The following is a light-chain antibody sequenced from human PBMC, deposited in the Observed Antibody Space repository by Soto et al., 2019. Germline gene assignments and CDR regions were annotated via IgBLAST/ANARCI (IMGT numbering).Light chain of an antibody. CDR2: WAS. J-gene: IGKJ1*01. CDR3: QQYYSTPQT. V-gene: IGKV4-1*01. Sequence: DIVMTQSPDSLAVSLGERATINCKSSQSIFYSSNNMNYLAWYQQKAGPPPKMLIYWASTRESGVPDRFSGSGSGTHFTLTISSLQAEDVAVYYCQQYYSTPQTFGQGTKVEIK. CDR1: QSIFYSSNNMNY.